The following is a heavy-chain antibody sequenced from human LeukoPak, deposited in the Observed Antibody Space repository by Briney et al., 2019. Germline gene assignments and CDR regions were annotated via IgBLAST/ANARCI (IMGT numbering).Heavy chain of an antibody. V-gene: IGHV5-51*01. Sequence: GESLKISCKGSGYSFTSYWIGWVRQMPGKGLEWMGIIYPGDSDTRYSPSFQGQVTISADKSISTAYLQWSSLKASDTAMYYCARVALLKVGATVGRYFQHWGQGTLVTVSS. J-gene: IGHJ1*01. CDR1: GYSFTSYW. D-gene: IGHD1-26*01. CDR3: ARVALLKVGATVGRYFQH. CDR2: IYPGDSDT.